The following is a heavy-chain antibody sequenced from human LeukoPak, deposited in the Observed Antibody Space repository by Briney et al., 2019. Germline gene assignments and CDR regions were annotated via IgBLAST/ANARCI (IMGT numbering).Heavy chain of an antibody. CDR3: ARVHPVYSSGWYHPYYFDY. CDR1: GGSISSYY. Sequence: SETLSLTCTVSGGSISSYYWSWIRQPPGKGLEWIGYIYYSGSTNYNPSLKSRVTISVDTPKNQFSLKLSSVTAADTAVYYCARVHPVYSSGWYHPYYFDYWGQGTLVTVSS. V-gene: IGHV4-59*01. CDR2: IYYSGST. D-gene: IGHD6-19*01. J-gene: IGHJ4*02.